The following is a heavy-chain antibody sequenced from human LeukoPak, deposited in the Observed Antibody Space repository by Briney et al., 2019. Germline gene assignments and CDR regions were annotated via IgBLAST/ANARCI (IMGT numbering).Heavy chain of an antibody. CDR2: ISSSSSTI. Sequence: GGSLRLSCAASGFTFSSYSMNWVRQAPGKGLEWISYISSSSSTIYYADSVKGRFTISRDNAKNSLYLQMNSLRAEDTAVYCCARDTLFDYWGQGTLVTVSS. CDR1: GFTFSSYS. CDR3: ARDTLFDY. V-gene: IGHV3-48*04. J-gene: IGHJ4*02.